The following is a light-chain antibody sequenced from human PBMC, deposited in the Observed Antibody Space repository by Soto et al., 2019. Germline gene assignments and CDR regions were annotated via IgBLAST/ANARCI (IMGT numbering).Light chain of an antibody. V-gene: IGLV2-8*01. J-gene: IGLJ3*02. CDR2: EGT. Sequence: QSALTQPPSASGSPGQSVTISCTGTSSDVGGYNYVSWYQQYPGRAPKLMIYEGTKRPSGVPDRFSGSKSGNTASLNVSGLQAEDEADYYCSSYAASNNFYFVFGGGTKVTVL. CDR3: SSYAASNNFYFV. CDR1: SSDVGGYNY.